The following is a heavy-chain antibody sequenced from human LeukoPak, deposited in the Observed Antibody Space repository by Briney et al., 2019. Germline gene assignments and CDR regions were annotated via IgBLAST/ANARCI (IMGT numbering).Heavy chain of an antibody. CDR2: ISGSGGST. J-gene: IGHJ4*02. D-gene: IGHD3-9*01. CDR3: AKGQGLRYFDWLLEGEYFDY. CDR1: GFTFSSYA. Sequence: GGSLRLSCAASGFTFSSYAMSWVRQAPGKGLEWVSAISGSGGSTYYADSVKGRFTISRDNSKNTLYLQMNSLRAEDTAVYYCAKGQGLRYFDWLLEGEYFDYWGQGTLVTVSS. V-gene: IGHV3-23*01.